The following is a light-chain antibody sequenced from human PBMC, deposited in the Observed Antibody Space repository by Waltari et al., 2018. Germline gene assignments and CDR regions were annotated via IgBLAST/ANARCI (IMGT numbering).Light chain of an antibody. CDR1: SSDVGRYNL. J-gene: IGLJ2*01. V-gene: IGLV2-23*01. CDR2: EGS. Sequence: QSALTQPASVSGSPGQSITISCTGTSSDVGRYNLVSWYQQHPGKAPKLMIYEGSKRPSGVSNRFSGSKSGNTASLTISGLQAEDEADYYCCSYAGSSTSLFGGGTKLTVL. CDR3: CSYAGSSTSL.